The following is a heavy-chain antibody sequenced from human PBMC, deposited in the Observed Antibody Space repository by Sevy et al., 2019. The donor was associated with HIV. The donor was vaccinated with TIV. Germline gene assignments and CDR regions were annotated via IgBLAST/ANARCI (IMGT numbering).Heavy chain of an antibody. CDR3: AKDRATERYFDY. CDR1: GFTFSSYG. J-gene: IGHJ4*02. D-gene: IGHD5-12*01. V-gene: IGHV3-30*02. CDR2: IRYDGSNK. Sequence: GESLRLSCAASGFTFSSYGMHWVRQAPGKGLEWVAFIRYDGSNKYYADSVKGRFTISRDNSKNTLYLQMNSLRAEDTAVYYCAKDRATERYFDYWGQGTLVTVSS.